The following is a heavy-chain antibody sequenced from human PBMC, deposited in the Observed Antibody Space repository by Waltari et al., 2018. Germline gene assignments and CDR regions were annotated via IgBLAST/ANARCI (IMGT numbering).Heavy chain of an antibody. CDR1: GGTFSSYA. J-gene: IGHJ3*02. CDR3: ASTYYDFWSGSTRAFDI. Sequence: QVQLVQSGAEVKKPGSSVKVSCKASGGTFSSYAISWVRQAPGQGLEWMGRIIPIFGTANYAQKFQGRVTITADKSTSTAYMELSSLRSEETAVYYCASTYYDFWSGSTRAFDIWGQGTMVTVSS. CDR2: IIPIFGTA. V-gene: IGHV1-69*13. D-gene: IGHD3-3*01.